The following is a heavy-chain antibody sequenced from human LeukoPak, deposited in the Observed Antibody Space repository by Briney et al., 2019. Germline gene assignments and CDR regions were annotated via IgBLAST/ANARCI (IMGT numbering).Heavy chain of an antibody. D-gene: IGHD3-9*01. CDR1: GRSVSSSSYY. Sequence: TVSGRSVSSSSYYWSWIRQPPGKGLEWIGYIYYSGSTNYNPSLKSRVTISVDTSKNQFSLKLSSVTAADTAVYYCASQLRYFDWLLRFDYWGQGTLVTVSS. CDR3: ASQLRYFDWLLRFDY. V-gene: IGHV4-61*01. CDR2: IYYSGST. J-gene: IGHJ4*02.